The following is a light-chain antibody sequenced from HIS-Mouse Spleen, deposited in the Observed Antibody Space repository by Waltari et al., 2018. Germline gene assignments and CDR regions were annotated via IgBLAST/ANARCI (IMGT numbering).Light chain of an antibody. CDR3: YSTDSSGNHRV. V-gene: IGLV3-10*01. J-gene: IGLJ2*01. CDR2: EDS. CDR1: AWPKTH. Sequence: SYELTQPPSVSVSPGQSARSTASGDAWPKTHDYWYQQKSGQAPVLVIYEDSKRPSGIPERFSGSSSGTMATLTISGAQVEDEADYYCYSTDSSGNHRVFGGGTKLTVL.